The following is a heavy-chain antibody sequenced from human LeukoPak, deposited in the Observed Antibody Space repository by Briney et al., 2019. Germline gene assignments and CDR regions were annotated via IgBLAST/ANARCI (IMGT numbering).Heavy chain of an antibody. V-gene: IGHV3-23*01. CDR3: AKGVRPNEY. J-gene: IGHJ4*02. CDR1: GFTFSSSA. Sequence: GGSLRLSCGASGFTFSSSAMCWVRQAPGKGLEWVSGISRTGGDTYYADSVKGRFTISRDTSKNTLFLQMNSLRAEDTAVYYCAKGVRPNEYWGQGTLVTVSS. CDR2: ISRTGGDT. D-gene: IGHD3-16*01.